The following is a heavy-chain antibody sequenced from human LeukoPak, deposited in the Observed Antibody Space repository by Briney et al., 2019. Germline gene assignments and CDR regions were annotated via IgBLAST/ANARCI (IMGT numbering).Heavy chain of an antibody. CDR2: ISAYNGDT. CDR1: GYTFTNYG. CDR3: ARGVVGPTLYYFDY. Sequence: GASVKVSCKASGYTFTNYGISWVRQAPGQGLEWTGWISAYNGDTDYAQKLQGRVTMTTDTSTSTAYMDLRSLRSDDTAVYYCARGVVGPTLYYFDYWGQGTLVTVSS. V-gene: IGHV1-18*01. J-gene: IGHJ4*02. D-gene: IGHD1-26*01.